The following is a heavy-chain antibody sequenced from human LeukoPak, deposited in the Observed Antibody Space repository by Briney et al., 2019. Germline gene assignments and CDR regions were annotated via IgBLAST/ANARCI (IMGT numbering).Heavy chain of an antibody. CDR2: IWYDGSNK. CDR1: GFTFSSYG. CDR3: ARDSRPMIVVVTAFDY. Sequence: GRSLRLSCAASGFTFSSYGMHWVRQAPGKGLEWVAVIWYDGSNKYYADSVKGRFTISRDNSKNTLYLQMNSQRAEDTAVYYCARDSRPMIVVVTAFDYWGQGTLVTVSS. D-gene: IGHD3-22*01. J-gene: IGHJ4*02. V-gene: IGHV3-33*01.